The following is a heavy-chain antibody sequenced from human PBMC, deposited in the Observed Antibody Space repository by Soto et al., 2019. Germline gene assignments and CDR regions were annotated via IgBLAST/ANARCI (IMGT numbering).Heavy chain of an antibody. J-gene: IGHJ1*01. CDR1: GGTFSSYA. Sequence: SVKVSCKASGGTFSSYAISWVRQAPGQGLEWMGGIIPIFGTANYAQKFQGRVTITADESTSTAYMELSSLRSEDTAVYYCARDYYDSSGYYLYFQHWGQGTLVTVSS. D-gene: IGHD3-22*01. V-gene: IGHV1-69*13. CDR3: ARDYYDSSGYYLYFQH. CDR2: IIPIFGTA.